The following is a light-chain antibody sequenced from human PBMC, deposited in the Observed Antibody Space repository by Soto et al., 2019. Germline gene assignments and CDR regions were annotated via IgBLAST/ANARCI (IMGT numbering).Light chain of an antibody. CDR2: DAS. CDR3: QQGGT. J-gene: IGKJ5*01. V-gene: IGKV3-11*01. Sequence: EIVLTQSPATLSVSPGERATLSCRASQSVNSYLAWYQQKPGQAPRLLIYDASNRATGIPARFSGSGSGTDFTLTISSLEPKDFAVYYCQQGGTFGQGTRLEIK. CDR1: QSVNSY.